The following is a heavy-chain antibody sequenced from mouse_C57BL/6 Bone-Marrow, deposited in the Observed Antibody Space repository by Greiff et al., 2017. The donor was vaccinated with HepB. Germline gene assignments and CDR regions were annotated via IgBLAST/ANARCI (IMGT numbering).Heavy chain of an antibody. CDR2: IYPGSGNT. Sequence: QVQLQHSGPELVKPGASVKISCKASGYSFTSYYIHWVKQRPGQGLEWIGWIYPGSGNTKYNEKFKGKATLTADTSSSTAYMQLSSLTSEDSAVYYCARLDWPFDYWGQGTTLTVSS. V-gene: IGHV1-66*01. CDR3: ARLDWPFDY. CDR1: GYSFTSYY. D-gene: IGHD4-1*01. J-gene: IGHJ2*01.